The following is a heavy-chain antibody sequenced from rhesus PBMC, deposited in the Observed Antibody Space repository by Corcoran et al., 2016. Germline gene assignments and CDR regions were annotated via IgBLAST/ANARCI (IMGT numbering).Heavy chain of an antibody. CDR2: ISYSGSS. Sequence: QVQLQESGPGLVKPSETLSLTCAVSGYSISSGYGWSWIRQPPGKGLEGIGYISYSGSSYYTPSFKSRVTISIDTSKNQFSLKLSSVTAADTAVYYCARGSIAADPGSDYWGQGVLVTVSS. CDR1: GYSISSGYG. CDR3: ARGSIAADPGSDY. D-gene: IGHD6-19*01. V-gene: IGHV4-127*01. J-gene: IGHJ4*01.